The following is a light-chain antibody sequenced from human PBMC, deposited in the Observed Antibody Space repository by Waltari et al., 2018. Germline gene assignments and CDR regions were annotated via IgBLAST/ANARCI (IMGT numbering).Light chain of an antibody. Sequence: QSALTQPRSVSGSPGQSVTISCTGTSSDVGGYHYVPWYEQHPGQAPKLMIYDVNKRPSGVPDRFSGSKSGNTASLTISGLQTEDEADYYCCSYAGSYTPWVFGGGTKLTVL. V-gene: IGLV2-11*01. CDR3: CSYAGSYTPWV. CDR1: SSDVGGYHY. CDR2: DVN. J-gene: IGLJ3*02.